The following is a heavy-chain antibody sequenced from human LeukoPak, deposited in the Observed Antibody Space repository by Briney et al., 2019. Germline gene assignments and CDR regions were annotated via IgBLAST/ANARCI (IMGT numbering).Heavy chain of an antibody. V-gene: IGHV3-30*18. J-gene: IGHJ4*02. Sequence: PGRSLRLSCAASGFTFSSHCMHWVRQAPGKGLEWEAFISYDGSNKYYADSVKGRFTISRDNSKNTLYLQMNSLRAEDTAVYYCAKDRAGVVVPAAWDLDYWGQGTLVTVSS. CDR3: AKDRAGVVVPAAWDLDY. CDR2: ISYDGSNK. CDR1: GFTFSSHC. D-gene: IGHD2-2*01.